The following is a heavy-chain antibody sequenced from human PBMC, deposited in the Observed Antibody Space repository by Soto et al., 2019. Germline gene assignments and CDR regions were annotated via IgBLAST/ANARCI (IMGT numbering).Heavy chain of an antibody. V-gene: IGHV4-30-4*01. D-gene: IGHD4-17*01. Sequence: QVQLQESGPGLVKPSQTLSLTCTVSGGSISSGDYYWSWIRQPPGKGPEWIGYIYYSGSTYYNPSLKSRVTISVDPSKNQFSLKLSSVTAADTAVYYCARTNFMTTGGGADYWGQGTLVTVSS. J-gene: IGHJ4*02. CDR3: ARTNFMTTGGGADY. CDR1: GGSISSGDYY. CDR2: IYYSGST.